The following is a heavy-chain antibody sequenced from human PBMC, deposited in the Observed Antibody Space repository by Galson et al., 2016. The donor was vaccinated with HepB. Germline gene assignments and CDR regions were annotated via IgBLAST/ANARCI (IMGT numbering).Heavy chain of an antibody. CDR3: ARDPYSGSYWDYDYYGMDV. CDR2: IFFDGSKR. V-gene: IGHV3-33*01. Sequence: SLRLSCAASGITFSSYGMHWVRQAPGKGLEWVAVIFFDGSKRYYADSVKGRFTISRDTSKNTLYLQMNSLRAEDTAVYYCARDPYSGSYWDYDYYGMDVWGQGTTVTVSS. D-gene: IGHD1-26*01. J-gene: IGHJ6*02. CDR1: GITFSSYG.